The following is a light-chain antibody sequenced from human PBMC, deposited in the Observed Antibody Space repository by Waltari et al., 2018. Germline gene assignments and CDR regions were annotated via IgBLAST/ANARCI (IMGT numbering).Light chain of an antibody. Sequence: QSILTQPPSVSAAPGQKVTISCSGGSSNIGNNFLSWYQHLPATAPQLLIYENNKRPSGIPDRFSGSKSGTSATLGITGLQTGDEADYYCGSWDSSLSTVIFGGGTKLTVL. J-gene: IGLJ2*01. CDR2: ENN. V-gene: IGLV1-51*01. CDR3: GSWDSSLSTVI. CDR1: SSNIGNNF.